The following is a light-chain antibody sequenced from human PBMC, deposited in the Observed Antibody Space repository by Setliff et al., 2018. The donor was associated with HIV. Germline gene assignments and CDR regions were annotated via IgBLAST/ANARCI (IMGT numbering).Light chain of an antibody. CDR3: VLFMGLGIHV. J-gene: IGLJ1*01. V-gene: IGLV8-61*01. CDR1: SGSVSTSYY. CDR2: STN. Sequence: QTVVTQEPSFSVSPGGTVTLTCGLTSGSVSTSYYPSWYQQTPGQAPRTLIYSTNTRFSGVPDRFPGSILGNKAALTITGAQADDESDYYCVLFMGLGIHVFGTGTKATVL.